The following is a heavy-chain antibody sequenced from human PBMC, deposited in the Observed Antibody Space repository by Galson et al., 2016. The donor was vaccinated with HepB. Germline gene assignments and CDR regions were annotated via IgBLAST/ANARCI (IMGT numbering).Heavy chain of an antibody. CDR2: IKRKTDGGTA. CDR1: GLTFRXFX. D-gene: IGHD3-22*01. Sequence: SLRLSCAVSGLTFRXFXMSXARQAPGKGLEWVGRIKRKTDGGTADYVAPVKGRFIISRDDSKNTFYLQMNSLSTEDTAVYYCTTYTKIWGQGTLVTVSS. V-gene: IGHV3-15*01. CDR3: TTYTKI. J-gene: IGHJ4*02.